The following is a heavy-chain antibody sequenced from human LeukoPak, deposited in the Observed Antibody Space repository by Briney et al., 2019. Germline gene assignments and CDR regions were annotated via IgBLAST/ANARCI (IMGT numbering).Heavy chain of an antibody. CDR1: GGTFSSYA. CDR2: IIPIFGTA. Sequence: ASVKASCKASGGTFSSYAISWVRQAPGQGLEWMGRIIPIFGTANYAQKFQGRVTITTDESTSTAYMELSSLRSEDTAVYYCAWGRYYYYYMDVWGKGTTVTVSS. D-gene: IGHD3-16*01. CDR3: AWGRYYYYYMDV. J-gene: IGHJ6*03. V-gene: IGHV1-69*05.